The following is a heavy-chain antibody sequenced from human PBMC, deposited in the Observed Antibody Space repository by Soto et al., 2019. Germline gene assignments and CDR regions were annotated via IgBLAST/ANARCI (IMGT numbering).Heavy chain of an antibody. D-gene: IGHD6-19*01. CDR1: GFTFSSYA. J-gene: IGHJ1*01. V-gene: IGHV3-23*01. CDR3: AKDRRGSSGWYSYFQH. CDR2: ISGSGGST. Sequence: GGSLRLSCAASGFTFSSYAMSWVRQAPGKGLEWVSAISGSGGSTYYADSVKGRFTISRDNSKNTLYLQMNSLRAEDTAVYYCAKDRRGSSGWYSYFQHWGQGTLVTVSS.